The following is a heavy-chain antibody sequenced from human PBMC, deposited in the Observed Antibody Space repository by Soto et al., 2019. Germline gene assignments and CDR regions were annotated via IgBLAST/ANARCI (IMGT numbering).Heavy chain of an antibody. CDR1: GYTFPSYG. Sequence: ASVKVSCKASGYTFPSYGISWVRQAPGQGLEWMGWISAYNGNTNYAQKLQGRVTMTTDTSTSTAYMELRSLRSDDTAVYYCARVALITMVRGAVRYMDVWGKGTTDTVSS. V-gene: IGHV1-18*01. CDR3: ARVALITMVRGAVRYMDV. D-gene: IGHD3-10*01. CDR2: ISAYNGNT. J-gene: IGHJ6*03.